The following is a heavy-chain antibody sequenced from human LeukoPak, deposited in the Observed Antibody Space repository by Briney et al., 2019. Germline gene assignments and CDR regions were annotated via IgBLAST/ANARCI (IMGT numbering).Heavy chain of an antibody. CDR3: ARAPEGSGSYPFDP. Sequence: PGRSLRLSCAASGFTFSSYAMHWVRQAPGKGLEWVAVISYDGSNKYYADSVKGRFTISRDNSKNTLYLQMNSLRAEDTAVYYCARAPEGSGSYPFDPWGQGTMVTVSS. CDR1: GFTFSSYA. D-gene: IGHD3-10*01. CDR2: ISYDGSNK. J-gene: IGHJ3*01. V-gene: IGHV3-30*04.